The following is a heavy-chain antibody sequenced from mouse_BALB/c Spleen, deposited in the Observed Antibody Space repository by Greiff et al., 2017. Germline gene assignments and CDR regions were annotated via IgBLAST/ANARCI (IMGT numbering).Heavy chain of an antibody. V-gene: IGHV1S56*01. CDR3: ARNYGYLDY. CDR2: IYPGNVNT. J-gene: IGHJ2*01. Sequence: QVQLKESGPELVKPGASVRISCKASGYTFTSYYIHWVKQRPGQGLEWIGWIYPGNVNTKYNEKFKGKATLTADKSSSTAYMQLSSLTSEDSAVYFCARNYGYLDYWGQGTTLTVSS. CDR1: GYTFTSYY. D-gene: IGHD1-2*01.